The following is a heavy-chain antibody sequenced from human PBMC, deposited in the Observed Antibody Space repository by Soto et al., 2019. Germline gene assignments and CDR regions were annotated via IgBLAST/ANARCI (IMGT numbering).Heavy chain of an antibody. V-gene: IGHV4-31*03. J-gene: IGHJ4*02. CDR1: GGSISSGGYY. CDR2: IYYSGST. Sequence: SETLSLTCPVSGGSISSGGYYWSWIRQHPGKGLEWIGYIYYSGSTYYNPSLKSRVTISVDTSKNQFSLKLSPVTAADTAVYYCARVGRGEWLNFDYWGQGTLVTVSS. D-gene: IGHD3-3*01. CDR3: ARVGRGEWLNFDY.